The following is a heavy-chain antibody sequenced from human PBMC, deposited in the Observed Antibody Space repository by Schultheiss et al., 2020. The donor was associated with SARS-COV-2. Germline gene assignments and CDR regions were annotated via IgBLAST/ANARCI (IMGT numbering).Heavy chain of an antibody. CDR1: GFTFSSYT. D-gene: IGHD1-26*01. Sequence: GGSLRLSCAASGFTFSSYTMNWVRQAPGKGLEWVSYISSSSHYTNYADSVKGRFTISRDNAKNSLYLQMNSLRAEDTALYYCARVRSGSYWFSYWGQGTLVTVSS. CDR3: ARVRSGSYWFSY. CDR2: ISSSSHYT. V-gene: IGHV3-21*05. J-gene: IGHJ4*02.